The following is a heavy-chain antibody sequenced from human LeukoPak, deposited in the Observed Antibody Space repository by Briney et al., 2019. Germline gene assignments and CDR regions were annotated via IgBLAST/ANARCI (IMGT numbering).Heavy chain of an antibody. D-gene: IGHD6-13*01. CDR2: IKTDGSSR. CDR3: AKDPSRDY. Sequence: PGGSLRLSCAGSGDSWMHWVRQVPGKGLVWVSRIKTDGSSRSYADSVKGRFTISRDNSKNTLYLQMNSLRAEDTAVYYCAKDPSRDYWGQGTLVTVSS. J-gene: IGHJ4*02. V-gene: IGHV3-74*01. CDR1: GDSW.